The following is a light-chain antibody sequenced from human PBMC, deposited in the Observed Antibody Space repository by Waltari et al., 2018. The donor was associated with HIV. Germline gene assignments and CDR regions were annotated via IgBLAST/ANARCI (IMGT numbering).Light chain of an antibody. CDR3: GVWDSTLKQWL. V-gene: IGLV1-47*01. CDR1: TSNVETQW. Sequence: QSVLTQPPSASGSPGQTVTISCSGSTSNVETQWVYWYQQLPGTAPKLLIYRNYQRPSGVPDRFSSSKSGASASLIISGLRYEDEADYSCGVWDSTLKQWLFGGGTKLTVL. CDR2: RNY. J-gene: IGLJ3*02.